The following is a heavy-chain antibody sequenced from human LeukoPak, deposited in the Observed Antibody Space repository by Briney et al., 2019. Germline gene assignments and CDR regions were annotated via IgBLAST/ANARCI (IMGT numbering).Heavy chain of an antibody. D-gene: IGHD3-10*01. J-gene: IGHJ5*02. CDR3: ASLIYGSGSYYSWFDP. CDR1: GFTFSSYA. Sequence: PGGSLRLSCAASGFTFSSYAMHWVRQAPGKGLEWVAVISYDGSNKYYADSVKGRFTISRDNSKNTLYLQMNSLRAEDTAVYYCASLIYGSGSYYSWFDPWGQGILVTVSS. V-gene: IGHV3-30-3*01. CDR2: ISYDGSNK.